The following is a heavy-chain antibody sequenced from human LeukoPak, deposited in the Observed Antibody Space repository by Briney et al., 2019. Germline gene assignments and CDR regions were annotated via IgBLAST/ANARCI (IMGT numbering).Heavy chain of an antibody. J-gene: IGHJ4*02. Sequence: PGESLKISCKGSGYSFTSYWIGWVRQMPGKGLEWMWIIYPGDSDTRYSPSFQGQVTISADKSISTAYLQSSSLKASDAAMYYCARHAETYYDFWSGYTYWGQGTLVTVSS. D-gene: IGHD3-3*01. CDR3: ARHAETYYDFWSGYTY. CDR2: IYPGDSDT. V-gene: IGHV5-51*01. CDR1: GYSFTSYW.